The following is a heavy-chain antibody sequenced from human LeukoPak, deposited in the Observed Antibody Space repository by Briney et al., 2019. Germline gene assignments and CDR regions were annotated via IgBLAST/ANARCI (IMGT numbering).Heavy chain of an antibody. J-gene: IGHJ3*02. CDR2: IYTSGST. D-gene: IGHD3-10*01. CDR1: GGSISSYY. Sequence: SETLSLTCTVSGGSISSYYWSWIRQPAGKGLEWIGRIYTSGSTNYNPSLKSRVAMSVDTSKNQFSLKLSSVTAADTAVYYCARDLKGYYGSGSYPDIWGQGTMVTVSS. V-gene: IGHV4-4*07. CDR3: ARDLKGYYGSGSYPDI.